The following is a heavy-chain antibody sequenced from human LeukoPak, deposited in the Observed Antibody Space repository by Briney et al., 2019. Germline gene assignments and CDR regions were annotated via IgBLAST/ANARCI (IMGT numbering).Heavy chain of an antibody. V-gene: IGHV3-15*01. CDR3: TTDLWIAVAGSG. CDR2: IKSKTDGGTT. D-gene: IGHD6-19*01. J-gene: IGHJ4*02. CDR1: RFTFSNAW. Sequence: GGSLRLSCAASRFTFSNAWMSWVRQAPGKGLEWFGRIKSKTDGGTTDYAAPVKGRFTISRDDSKNTLYLQMNSLKTEDTAVYYCTTDLWIAVAGSGWGQGTLVTVSS.